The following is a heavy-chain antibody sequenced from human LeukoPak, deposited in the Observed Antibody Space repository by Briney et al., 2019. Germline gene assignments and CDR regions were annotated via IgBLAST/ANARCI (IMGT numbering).Heavy chain of an antibody. CDR3: ARGPELGRLGAFDI. CDR2: INPNSGGT. V-gene: IGHV1-2*02. D-gene: IGHD1-14*01. J-gene: IGHJ3*02. CDR1: GYTFTGYY. Sequence: ASVKVSCKASGYTFTGYYMHWVRQAPGQGLEWMGWINPNSGGTNYAQKFQGRVTMTRDTSISTAYMELSRLRSDDTAVYYCARGPELGRLGAFDIWGQGTMVTVSS.